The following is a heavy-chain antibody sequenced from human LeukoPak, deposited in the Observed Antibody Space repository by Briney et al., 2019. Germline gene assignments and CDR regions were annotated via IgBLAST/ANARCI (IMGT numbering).Heavy chain of an antibody. CDR2: ISHSGTA. CDR3: ARRFVDTSGYYYDDY. J-gene: IGHJ4*02. Sequence: PSETLSLTCTVSGASINNYYWSWIRQPPGKGLEWIGYISHSGTASYSSSVKSRVAISVHKSENQFSLTLSSVTAADTAMYYSARRFVDTSGYYYDDYWGQGILVTVSS. D-gene: IGHD3-22*01. V-gene: IGHV4-59*08. CDR1: GASINNYY.